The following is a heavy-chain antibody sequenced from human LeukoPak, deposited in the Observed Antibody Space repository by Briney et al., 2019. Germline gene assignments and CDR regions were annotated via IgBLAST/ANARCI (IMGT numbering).Heavy chain of an antibody. J-gene: IGHJ6*03. CDR2: ISGSGGST. D-gene: IGHD6-19*01. Sequence: GGSLRLSCAASGFTFSSYAMSWVRQAPGKGLEWVSAISGSGGSTYYADSVKGRFTISRDNSKNTLYLQMNSLRAEDTAVYYCAKGSGGYYYYYMDVWGKGTTVTISS. CDR1: GFTFSSYA. V-gene: IGHV3-23*01. CDR3: AKGSGGYYYYYMDV.